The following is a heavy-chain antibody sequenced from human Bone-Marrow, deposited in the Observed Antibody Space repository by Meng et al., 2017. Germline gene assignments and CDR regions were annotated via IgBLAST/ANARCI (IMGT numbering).Heavy chain of an antibody. J-gene: IGHJ5*02. CDR3: AKSGLLWFGKLFPSGVDP. V-gene: IGHV5-51*01. D-gene: IGHD3-10*01. CDR1: GYSFTSYW. Sequence: GESLKISCKGSGYSFTSYWIGWVRQMPGKGLEWMGIIYPGDSDTRYSPFFQGQVTISADKSISTAYMQWSSLKTSDTAMYYCAKSGLLWFGKLFPSGVDPWGQGTLVTVSS. CDR2: IYPGDSDT.